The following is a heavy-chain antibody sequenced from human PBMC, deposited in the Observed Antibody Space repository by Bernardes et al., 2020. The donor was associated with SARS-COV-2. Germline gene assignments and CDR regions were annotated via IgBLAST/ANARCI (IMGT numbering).Heavy chain of an antibody. V-gene: IGHV4-39*02. J-gene: IGHJ4*02. CDR1: GGSISSTSYY. CDR3: ARDGDGSGFYPTDY. D-gene: IGHD3-22*01. Sequence: SETLSLTCTVSGGSISSTSYYWGWIRQPPGKGLECIGSIYYSGSTYYNPSLRSRVTISVDTSKNQFSLKLSSVTAADTAVYYCARDGDGSGFYPTDYWGQGTLVTVSS. CDR2: IYYSGST.